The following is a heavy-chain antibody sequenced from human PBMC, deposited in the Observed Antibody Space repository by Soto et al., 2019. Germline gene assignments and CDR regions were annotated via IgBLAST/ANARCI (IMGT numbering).Heavy chain of an antibody. D-gene: IGHD3-16*01. J-gene: IGHJ6*02. CDR2: ISWNSGSI. Sequence: RRLSCAASGFTFDDYAMHWVRQAPGKGLEWVSGISWNSGSIGYADSVKGRFTISRDNAKNSLYLQMNSLRAEDTALYYCAKDIGRGFDYYYSGMDVWGQGTTVTVSS. CDR3: AKDIGRGFDYYYSGMDV. CDR1: GFTFDDYA. V-gene: IGHV3-9*01.